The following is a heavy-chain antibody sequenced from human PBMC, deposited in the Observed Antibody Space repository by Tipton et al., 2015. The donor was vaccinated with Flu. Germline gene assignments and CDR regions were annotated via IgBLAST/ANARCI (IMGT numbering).Heavy chain of an antibody. CDR2: IYYTGGT. CDR1: DDSITYYY. J-gene: IGHJ6*02. V-gene: IGHV4-59*01. CDR3: ARARAPYYYYAMDV. Sequence: LVKPSETLSLTCTVSDDSITYYYWSWIRQPPGKGLEWIGYIYYTGGTNYNPSLQSRLTISVDSSKNQLSLKLTSVTAADTAVYYCARARAPYYYYAMDVWGQGTTVTVSS. D-gene: IGHD3-10*01.